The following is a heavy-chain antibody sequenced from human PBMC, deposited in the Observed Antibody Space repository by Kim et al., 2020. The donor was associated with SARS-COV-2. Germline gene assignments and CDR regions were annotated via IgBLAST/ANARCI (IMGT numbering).Heavy chain of an antibody. Sequence: ADSVKGRFTTSTDNAKNSLYLQMNSVRDEDTAVYYCAGGLGSGSYHYFDYWGQGTLVTVSS. J-gene: IGHJ4*02. CDR3: AGGLGSGSYHYFDY. D-gene: IGHD3-10*01. V-gene: IGHV3-48*02.